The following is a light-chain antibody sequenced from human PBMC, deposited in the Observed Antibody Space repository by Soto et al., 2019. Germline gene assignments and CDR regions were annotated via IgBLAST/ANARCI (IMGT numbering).Light chain of an antibody. CDR2: GAS. J-gene: IGKJ1*01. CDR3: QHPLP. CDR1: QSVSSSY. V-gene: IGKV3-20*01. Sequence: EIVLTQSPGTLSLSPGERATLSCRASQSVSSSYLAWYQQKPGQAPRLLIYGASSRATGIPDRFSGSGSGTDFTLTISRREPEDFEVYYCQHPLPFGQGTKVDIK.